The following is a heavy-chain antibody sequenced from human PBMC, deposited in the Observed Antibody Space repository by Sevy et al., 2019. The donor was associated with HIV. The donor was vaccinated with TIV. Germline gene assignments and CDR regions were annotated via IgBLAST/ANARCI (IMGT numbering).Heavy chain of an antibody. CDR1: GFTLTSYT. CDR2: ISDSAEYI. D-gene: IGHD3-16*01. Sequence: GGSLRLSCATSGFTLTSYTMNWVRQAPGKGLEWVSSISDSAEYIYYADSVKGRFTISRDNAKNSLFLQMNSLRVEDTAVYYCARDEGGYDPLDYWGQGPLVTVSS. V-gene: IGHV3-21*01. CDR3: ARDEGGYDPLDY. J-gene: IGHJ4*02.